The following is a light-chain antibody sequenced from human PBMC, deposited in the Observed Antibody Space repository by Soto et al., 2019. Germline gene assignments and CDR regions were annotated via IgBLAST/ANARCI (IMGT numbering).Light chain of an antibody. CDR1: QSVSVN. CDR3: QERNRWPRGT. Sequence: ERVMTQSPATLSVSPGEIATLSCSSSQSVSVNFAWYQHKPVQAPRPLIYSASDRAPGIPARFSGSGSGTDFTLTISSLEPEDFAVYYCQERNRWPRGTFGAGTKVDIK. J-gene: IGKJ4*01. V-gene: IGKV3-11*01. CDR2: SAS.